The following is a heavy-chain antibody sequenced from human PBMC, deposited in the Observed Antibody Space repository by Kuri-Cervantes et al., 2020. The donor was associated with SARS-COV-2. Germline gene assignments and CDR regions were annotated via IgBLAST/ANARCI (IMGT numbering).Heavy chain of an antibody. CDR3: AKDAGVGATGSVDY. V-gene: IGHV3-30*18. J-gene: IGHJ4*02. CDR2: ISYDGSNK. CDR1: GFTFSSYG. Sequence: GESLKISCAASGFTFSSYGMHWVRQAPGKGLEWVAVISYDGSNKYYADSVKGRFTISRDNPKNTLYLQMNSLRAEDTAVYYCAKDAGVGATGSVDYWGQGTLVTVSS. D-gene: IGHD1-26*01.